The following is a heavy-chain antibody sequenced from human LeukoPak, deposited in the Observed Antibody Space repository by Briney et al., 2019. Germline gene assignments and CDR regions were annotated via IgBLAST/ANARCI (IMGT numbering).Heavy chain of an antibody. V-gene: IGHV4-4*07. D-gene: IGHD1-26*01. CDR2: IYATGST. J-gene: IGHJ4*02. Sequence: PSETLSLTCDVSGDFIRSYWWGWVRQPAGKGLEWIGRIYATGSTKFNPSLKGRLTMSMDTSTNQLSLKLPLKLTSVTAADTAVYFCARQGYTASYYFLDFWSQGTLVTVSP. CDR1: GDFIRSYW. CDR3: ARQGYTASYYFLDF.